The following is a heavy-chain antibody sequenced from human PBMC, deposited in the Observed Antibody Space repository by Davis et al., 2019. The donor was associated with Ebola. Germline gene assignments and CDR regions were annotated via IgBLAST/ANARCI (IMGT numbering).Heavy chain of an antibody. V-gene: IGHV3-21*04. Sequence: PGGSLRLSCEASGFIFSTYSMSWVRQAPGRGLEWLSSIVEISTYRYYADSVKGRFTISRDNARNSLYLEMKSLRPEDTALYYCAKARSNTRGYVDESFDYWGQGTLVTVSS. J-gene: IGHJ4*02. CDR1: GFIFSTYS. CDR2: IVEISTYR. CDR3: AKARSNTRGYVDESFDY. D-gene: IGHD5-12*01.